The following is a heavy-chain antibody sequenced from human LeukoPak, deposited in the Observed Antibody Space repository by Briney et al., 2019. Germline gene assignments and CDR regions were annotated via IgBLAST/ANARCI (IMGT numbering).Heavy chain of an antibody. J-gene: IGHJ4*02. Sequence: SETLSLTCTVSGGSISSSSYYWGWIRQPPGKGLEWIGSIYYSGSTYYNPSLKSRVTISVDTPKNHFSLKLNSVTAADTAVYYCARGGKVGPTHFDYWGQGTLVTVSS. CDR2: IYYSGST. CDR3: ARGGKVGPTHFDY. D-gene: IGHD1-26*01. V-gene: IGHV4-39*02. CDR1: GGSISSSSYY.